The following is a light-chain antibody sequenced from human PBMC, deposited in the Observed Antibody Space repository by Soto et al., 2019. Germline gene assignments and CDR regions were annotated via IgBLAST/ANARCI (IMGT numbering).Light chain of an antibody. V-gene: IGLV1-51*01. Sequence: QSVLPQPPSVSAAPGQRVTISCSGSTSNILNNFVSWYQHVPGRAPKLRIYANIKRPSGIPDRFSGSKPGTSSTLDITGLQTEDDDDYYCATWDNSLSAVVFGGGTK. J-gene: IGLJ3*02. CDR2: ANI. CDR3: ATWDNSLSAVV. CDR1: TSNILNNF.